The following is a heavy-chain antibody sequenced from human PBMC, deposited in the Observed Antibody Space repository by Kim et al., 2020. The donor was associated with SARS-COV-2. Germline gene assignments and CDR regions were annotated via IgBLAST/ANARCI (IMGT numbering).Heavy chain of an antibody. D-gene: IGHD6-19*01. CDR1: GFTFSSYA. CDR2: IWYDGSNK. J-gene: IGHJ3*02. CDR3: ARGSLVAVARLFAI. Sequence: GGSLRLSCAASGFTFSSYAMHWVRQAPGKGLEWVAVIWYDGSNKYYADSVKGRFTISRDNSKNTLYLQMNSLRAEDTAVYYCARGSLVAVARLFAIWGQGTMVTVSP. V-gene: IGHV3-33*01.